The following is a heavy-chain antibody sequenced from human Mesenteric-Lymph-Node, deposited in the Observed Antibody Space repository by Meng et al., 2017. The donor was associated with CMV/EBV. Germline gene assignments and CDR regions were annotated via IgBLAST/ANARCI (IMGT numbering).Heavy chain of an antibody. CDR1: GFTFSSYE. V-gene: IGHV3-48*03. Sequence: GGSLRLSCAASGFTFSSYEMNWVRQAPGKGLEWVSYISSSGSTIYYADSVKGRFTISRDNAKNSLFLQMNSVRAEDTAVYYCARGVNWAFETWGQGTMVTVSS. J-gene: IGHJ3*02. CDR2: ISSSGSTI. D-gene: IGHD5-24*01. CDR3: ARGVNWAFET.